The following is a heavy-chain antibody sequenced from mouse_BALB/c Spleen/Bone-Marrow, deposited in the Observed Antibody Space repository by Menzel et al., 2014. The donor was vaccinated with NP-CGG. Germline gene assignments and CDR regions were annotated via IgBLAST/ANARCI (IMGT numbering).Heavy chain of an antibody. J-gene: IGHJ2*01. D-gene: IGHD1-1*01. CDR3: ARSGYYGSSYFDY. CDR1: GYSFTGYF. Sequence: EVNLVESGPELVKPGASVKISCKASGYSFTGYFMNWVMQSHGKSLEWIGRINPYNGDTFYNQKFKGKATLTVDKSSSTAHMELRSLASEDSAVNYCARSGYYGSSYFDYRGQGTTLTVSS. V-gene: IGHV1-20*02. CDR2: INPYNGDT.